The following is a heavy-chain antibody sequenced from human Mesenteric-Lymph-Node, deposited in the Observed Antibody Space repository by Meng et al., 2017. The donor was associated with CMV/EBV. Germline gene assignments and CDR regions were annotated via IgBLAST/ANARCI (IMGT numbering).Heavy chain of an antibody. J-gene: IGHJ4*02. CDR3: ARAYHIAAALGY. CDR2: ISISGSTI. Sequence: GGSLRLSCAASGFTFSNYEMNWVRQAPGKGLEWVSYISISGSTIYSADSVKGRFTISRDNSKNTLYLQMNSLRAEDTAVYYCARAYHIAAALGYWGQGTLVTVSS. D-gene: IGHD6-13*01. V-gene: IGHV3-48*03. CDR1: GFTFSNYE.